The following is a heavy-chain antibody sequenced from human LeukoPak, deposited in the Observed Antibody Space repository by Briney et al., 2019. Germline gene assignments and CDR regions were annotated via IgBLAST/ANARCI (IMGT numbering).Heavy chain of an antibody. CDR1: GDSVSSTSYS. J-gene: IGHJ3*02. CDR3: ARDRTTVVTRFRGAFDI. V-gene: IGHV4-39*07. D-gene: IGHD4-23*01. Sequence: PSETLSLTCTVSGDSVSSTSYSWGWIRQPPGKGLEFIGSIYDSGSTYDNPSLKSRVTISVDTSKNQFSLNLSSVTAADTAMYYCARDRTTVVTRFRGAFDIWGQGTLVTVSS. CDR2: IYDSGST.